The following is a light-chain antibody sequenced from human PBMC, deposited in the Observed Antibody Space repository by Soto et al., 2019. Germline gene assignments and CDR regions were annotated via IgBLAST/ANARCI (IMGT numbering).Light chain of an antibody. CDR1: QSVISSY. CDR3: QQYASSPGT. CDR2: GAS. Sequence: EIMLTQSPGTLSLSPGEGATLSCRASQSVISSYLAWYQQKPGQAPRLLIYGASSRATGIPDRFSGSGSGTDFSLTISRLEPEAFAVYYCQQYASSPGTFGQGTKVEIK. V-gene: IGKV3-20*01. J-gene: IGKJ1*01.